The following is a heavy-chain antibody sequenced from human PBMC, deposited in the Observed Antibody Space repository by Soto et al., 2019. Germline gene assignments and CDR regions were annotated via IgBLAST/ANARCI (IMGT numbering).Heavy chain of an antibody. V-gene: IGHV4-31*03. Sequence: PSETLSLTCTVSGGSVSSGGYYWSWLRQHPGKGLEWIGYIYYSGSTYYNPSLKSRLTISIDTSKNQFSLKLSSVTAADTAVYYCARATGEKYYDFWSGSAAHKYYFDYWGQRTLVTVSS. J-gene: IGHJ4*02. D-gene: IGHD3-3*01. CDR2: IYYSGST. CDR3: ARATGEKYYDFWSGSAAHKYYFDY. CDR1: GGSVSSGGYY.